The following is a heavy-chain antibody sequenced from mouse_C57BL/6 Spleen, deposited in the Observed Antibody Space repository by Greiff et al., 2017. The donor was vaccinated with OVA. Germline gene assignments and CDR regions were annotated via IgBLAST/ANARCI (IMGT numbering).Heavy chain of an antibody. CDR3: ARERDIYYYGSRGFFDY. CDR2: ISYDGSN. V-gene: IGHV3-6*01. CDR1: GYSITSGYY. Sequence: EVQLVESGPGLVKPSQSLSLTCSVTGYSITSGYYWNWIRQFPGNNLEWMGYISYDGSNNYNPSLKNRISITRDTSKNQFFLKLNSVTTEDTATYYCARERDIYYYGSRGFFDYWGQGTTLTVSS. J-gene: IGHJ2*01. D-gene: IGHD1-1*01.